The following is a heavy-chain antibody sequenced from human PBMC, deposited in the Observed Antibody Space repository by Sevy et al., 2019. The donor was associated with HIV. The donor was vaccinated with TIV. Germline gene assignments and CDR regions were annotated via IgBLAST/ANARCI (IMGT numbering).Heavy chain of an antibody. CDR1: GGSINSDH. V-gene: IGHV4-59*08. CDR3: ARRNDFDI. J-gene: IGHJ3*02. Sequence: SETLSLTCTVSGGSINSDHWNWSRQPPGKGLEWIGYVYYTGGTNYNPSLKNRVTISVDRTKNQFSLKLTSVTAADTAVYYCARRNDFDIWGQGTMVTVS. CDR2: VYYTGGT.